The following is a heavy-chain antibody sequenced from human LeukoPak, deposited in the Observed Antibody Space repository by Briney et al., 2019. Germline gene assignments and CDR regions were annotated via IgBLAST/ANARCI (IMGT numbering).Heavy chain of an antibody. CDR2: IYYVGST. Sequence: SETLSLTCTVSGASISTYYWGWIRQPPGKGLEWIGHIYYVGSTNYSPSLKSRVTMSVDTSQNQFSLKLSSVTAAGTAVYYCARTIVVPSASLYYFDYWGQGILATVSS. V-gene: IGHV4-59*01. J-gene: IGHJ4*02. D-gene: IGHD2-2*01. CDR3: ARTIVVPSASLYYFDY. CDR1: GASISTYY.